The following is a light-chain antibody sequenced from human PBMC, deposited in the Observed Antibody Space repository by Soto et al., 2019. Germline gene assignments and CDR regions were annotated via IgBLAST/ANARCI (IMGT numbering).Light chain of an antibody. CDR3: CSSVGSDV. J-gene: IGLJ1*01. V-gene: IGLV2-23*02. CDR1: SSDVENYKL. Sequence: QSALNQPASVSRSPGQSVTISCTATSSDVENYKLVSWYQQHPGKAPKLIIYEVTKRPSGVSNRFSGSKSANTASLSISGLQPEDEADYYCCSSVGSDVFGTGTKVTVL. CDR2: EVT.